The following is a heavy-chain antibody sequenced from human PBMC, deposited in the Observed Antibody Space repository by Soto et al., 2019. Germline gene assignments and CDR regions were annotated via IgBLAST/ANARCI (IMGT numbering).Heavy chain of an antibody. V-gene: IGHV4-34*01. CDR1: GGSFSGYY. Sequence: PSETLSLTCAVYGGSFSGYYWSWIRQPPGKGLEWIGEINHSGSTNYNPSLKSRVTISVDTSKNQFSLKLSSVTAADTAVYYCASRNYYGSGSYYKDYYYGMDVWGQGTTVTVSS. CDR3: ASRNYYGSGSYYKDYYYGMDV. J-gene: IGHJ6*02. CDR2: INHSGST. D-gene: IGHD3-10*01.